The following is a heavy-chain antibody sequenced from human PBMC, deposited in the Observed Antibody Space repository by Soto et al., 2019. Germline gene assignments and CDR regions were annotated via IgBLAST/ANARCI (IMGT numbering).Heavy chain of an antibody. Sequence: PGESLKISCKGSGYSFTNYWIGWVRQMPGKGLEWMGIIYPGNSDTRYNPSFQGQVTISADKSLSTAHLQWSSLKASDTAMYYCTRHEGVEGSGYYSHWGQGTPVTVSS. V-gene: IGHV5-51*01. CDR3: TRHEGVEGSGYYSH. J-gene: IGHJ4*02. D-gene: IGHD3-22*01. CDR2: IYPGNSDT. CDR1: GYSFTNYW.